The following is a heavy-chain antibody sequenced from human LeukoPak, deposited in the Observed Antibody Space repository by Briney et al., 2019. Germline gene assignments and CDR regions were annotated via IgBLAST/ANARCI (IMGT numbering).Heavy chain of an antibody. Sequence: PGGSLRLSCAASGFTFSSYEMNWVRQAPGKGLEWVSYISSSGSTIYYADSVKGRFTISRDNAKNSLYLQMNSLRAEDTAVYYCARAQDIVVVVAATPLALDAFDIWGQGTMVTVSS. V-gene: IGHV3-48*03. CDR2: ISSSGSTI. D-gene: IGHD2-15*01. CDR1: GFTFSSYE. J-gene: IGHJ3*02. CDR3: ARAQDIVVVVAATPLALDAFDI.